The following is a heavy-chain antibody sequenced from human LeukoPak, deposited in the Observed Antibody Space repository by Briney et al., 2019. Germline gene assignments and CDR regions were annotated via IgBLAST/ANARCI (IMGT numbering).Heavy chain of an antibody. V-gene: IGHV3-21*04. Sequence: GGSLRLSCAASRFTFSNYNMNWVRQAPGEGLEWVSSISSSSSYIYYADSVKGRFTISRDNAKNSLYLQMNSLRAEDTAIYYCAKDHLCSAGNCYLDYWGQGTLVTVSS. J-gene: IGHJ4*02. CDR2: ISSSSSYI. CDR3: AKDHLCSAGNCYLDY. D-gene: IGHD2-15*01. CDR1: RFTFSNYN.